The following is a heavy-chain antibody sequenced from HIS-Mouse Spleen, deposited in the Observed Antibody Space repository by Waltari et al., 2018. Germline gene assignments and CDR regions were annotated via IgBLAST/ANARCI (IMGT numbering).Heavy chain of an antibody. J-gene: IGHJ5*02. V-gene: IGHV1-8*01. CDR1: GYTFTSYD. Sequence: QVQLVQSGAEVKKPGASVKVSCKASGYTFTSYDINWVRQATGQGLGWMGWMNPNSGNTGCAQKFQGRVTMTRHTSISTAYMELSSLRSEDTAVYYCARGLRSSWYGDLWFDPWGQGTLVTVSS. D-gene: IGHD6-13*01. CDR3: ARGLRSSWYGDLWFDP. CDR2: MNPNSGNT.